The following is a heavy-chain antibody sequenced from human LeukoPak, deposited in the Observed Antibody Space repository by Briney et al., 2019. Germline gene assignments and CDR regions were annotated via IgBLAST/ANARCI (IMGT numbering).Heavy chain of an antibody. Sequence: GGSLRVSCEASGCTFSTYAMSWVRQAPGKGLEWVSGLSGSGVNTYYADSVKGRFTISRDNSQNTLYLQMNSLRAEDTAVYYCAKDIEYYGSGSYLGLDDWGQGTLVTVSS. J-gene: IGHJ4*02. CDR3: AKDIEYYGSGSYLGLDD. V-gene: IGHV3-23*01. CDR1: GCTFSTYA. CDR2: LSGSGVNT. D-gene: IGHD3-10*01.